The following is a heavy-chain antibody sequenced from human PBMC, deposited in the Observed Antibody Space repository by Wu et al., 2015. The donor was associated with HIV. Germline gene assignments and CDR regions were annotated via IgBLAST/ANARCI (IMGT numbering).Heavy chain of an antibody. Sequence: QVHLVQSGTEVKKPGSSVKVSCKASGDTSRNYVFSWVRQAPGQGLEWMGRFSPVFANPSYAQKFQGRVTITADELTWTTYVELSSLRSEDTAVYYCARGDSSGWYSFDSWGQGTLVIVSS. J-gene: IGHJ4*02. CDR1: GDTSRNYV. CDR3: ARGDSSGWYSFDS. D-gene: IGHD6-19*01. CDR2: FSPVFANP. V-gene: IGHV1-69*13.